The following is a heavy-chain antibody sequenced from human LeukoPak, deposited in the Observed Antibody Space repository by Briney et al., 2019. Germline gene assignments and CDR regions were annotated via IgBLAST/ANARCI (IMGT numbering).Heavy chain of an antibody. CDR1: GYTFTSYA. J-gene: IGHJ3*02. Sequence: GASVKVSCKASGYTFTSYAISWVRQAPGQGLEWMGGIIPIFGTANYAQKFQGRVTITADESTSTAYMELSSLRSEDTAVYYCARGTSHYCSGGSCYGGAFDIWGQGTMVTVSS. CDR2: IIPIFGTA. D-gene: IGHD2-15*01. CDR3: ARGTSHYCSGGSCYGGAFDI. V-gene: IGHV1-69*13.